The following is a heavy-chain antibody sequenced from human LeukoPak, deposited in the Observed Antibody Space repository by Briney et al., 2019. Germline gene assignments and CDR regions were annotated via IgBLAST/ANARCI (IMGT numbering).Heavy chain of an antibody. J-gene: IGHJ6*02. CDR1: GFTFSSYG. Sequence: GGSLRLSCAASGFTFSSYGMSWVRQAPGKGPEWVSGISGSGGSTYYADSVKGRFTISRDNSKNTLYLQMNSLRAEDTAVYYCAKDRIADYFGSGSWYYNGMDVWGQGTTVTVSS. D-gene: IGHD3-10*01. V-gene: IGHV3-23*01. CDR2: ISGSGGST. CDR3: AKDRIADYFGSGSWYYNGMDV.